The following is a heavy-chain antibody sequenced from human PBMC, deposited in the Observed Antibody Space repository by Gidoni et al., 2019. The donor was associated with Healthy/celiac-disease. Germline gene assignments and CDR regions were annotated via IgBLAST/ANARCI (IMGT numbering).Heavy chain of an antibody. V-gene: IGHV4-34*01. D-gene: IGHD6-13*01. CDR1: VGSFSGYY. J-gene: IGHJ5*02. CDR2: INHSGST. CDR3: ARGRGYSSSWRFDP. Sequence: VQLQQCGAGLFKPSETLSLTCAVCVGSFSGYYWSWIRQPPGKGLEWIGEINHSGSTNYNPSLKSRVTISVDTSKNQFALKLSSVTAADTAVYYCARGRGYSSSWRFDPWGQGTLVTVSS.